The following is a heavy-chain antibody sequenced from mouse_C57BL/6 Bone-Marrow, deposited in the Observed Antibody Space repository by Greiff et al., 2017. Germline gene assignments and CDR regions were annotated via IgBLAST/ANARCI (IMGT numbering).Heavy chain of an antibody. CDR1: GFTFSSYA. Sequence: EVHLVESGGGLVKPGGSLKLSCAASGFTFSSYAMSWVRQTPEKRLEWVATISDGGSYTYYPDNVKGRFTISRDNAKNNLYLQMSHLKSEDTAMYYCARRLYFFYAMDYWGQGTSVTVSS. CDR3: ARRLYFFYAMDY. CDR2: ISDGGSYT. D-gene: IGHD2-1*01. V-gene: IGHV5-4*03. J-gene: IGHJ4*01.